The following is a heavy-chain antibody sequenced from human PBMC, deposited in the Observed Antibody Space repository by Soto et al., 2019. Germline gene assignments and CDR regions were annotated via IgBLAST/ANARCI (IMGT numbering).Heavy chain of an antibody. V-gene: IGHV4-31*03. CDR1: GGSISTGGYY. CDR3: ARGRSVTIFDN. CDR2: IDYSGST. J-gene: IGHJ4*02. D-gene: IGHD4-17*01. Sequence: QVQLQESGPGLVKPSQTLSLTCTVSGGSISTGGYYWTWIRQHPGKGLEWIGYIDYSGSTYYNPSLKSRVTIPVDTAKNQFSLKLSSVTAADTAVDYGARGRSVTIFDNWGQGTRVTVSS.